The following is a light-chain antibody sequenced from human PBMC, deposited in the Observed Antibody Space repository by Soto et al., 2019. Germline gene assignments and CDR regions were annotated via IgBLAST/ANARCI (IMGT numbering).Light chain of an antibody. J-gene: IGLJ3*02. CDR2: STN. CDR3: VLYMGSGVWV. V-gene: IGLV8-61*01. CDR1: SGSVSTSSY. Sequence: QTVVTQEPSFSVSPGRTVTLTCGLSSGSVSTSSYPSWYQQTPGQAPCTLIYSTNTRSSGVPDRFSGSILGNKAALTITGAQADDESDYYCVLYMGSGVWVFGGGTKVTVL.